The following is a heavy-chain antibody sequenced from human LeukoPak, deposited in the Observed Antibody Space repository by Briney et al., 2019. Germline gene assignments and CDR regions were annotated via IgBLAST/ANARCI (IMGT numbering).Heavy chain of an antibody. CDR3: AKVFFSGSYYAASDY. D-gene: IGHD1-26*01. V-gene: IGHV3-30*18. CDR1: GFTFSTYG. CDR2: ISYDGSNK. Sequence: GRSLRLSCAASGFTFSTYGMHWVRRAPGRGLEWVAVISYDGSNKYYADSVKGRFTNSRDNSKNTLYLQMNSLGAEDTAVYYCAKVFFSGSYYAASDYWGQGTLVTVSS. J-gene: IGHJ4*02.